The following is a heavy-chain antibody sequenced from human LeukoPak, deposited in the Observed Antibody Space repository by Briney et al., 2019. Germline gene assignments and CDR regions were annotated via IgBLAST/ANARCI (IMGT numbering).Heavy chain of an antibody. J-gene: IGHJ1*01. Sequence: GGSLSLSRVTSGLTFNTHGMHWVRQAPGKALEGVAFVEHDGSKKYLESVQGRFTISRDNSDKMLFLEMNSLRDDDTALYYCAKWGFIAPNGDPIRESFYEWGRGTLVTVSS. D-gene: IGHD2-2*01. CDR2: VEHDGSKK. V-gene: IGHV3-30*02. CDR3: AKWGFIAPNGDPIRESFYE. CDR1: GLTFNTHG.